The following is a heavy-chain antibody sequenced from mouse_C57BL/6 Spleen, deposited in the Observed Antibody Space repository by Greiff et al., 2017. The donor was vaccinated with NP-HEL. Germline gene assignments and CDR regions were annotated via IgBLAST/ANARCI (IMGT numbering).Heavy chain of an antibody. V-gene: IGHV1-31*01. J-gene: IGHJ1*03. CDR2: IYPYNGVS. CDR3: ARGGYGSSPYWYFDV. CDR1: GYSFTGYY. D-gene: IGHD1-1*01. Sequence: EVQGVESGPELVKPGASVKISCKASGYSFTGYYMHWVKQSHGNILDWIGYIYPYNGVSSYNQKFKGKATLTVDKSSSTAYMELRSLTSEDSAVYYCARGGYGSSPYWYFDVWGTGTTVTVSS.